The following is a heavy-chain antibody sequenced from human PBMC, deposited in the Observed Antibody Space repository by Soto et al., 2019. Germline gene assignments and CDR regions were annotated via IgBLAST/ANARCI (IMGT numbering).Heavy chain of an antibody. CDR3: SRGGIAVAGSVFDY. CDR2: IGAYNGNT. CDR1: GFTFTRYG. J-gene: IGHJ4*02. D-gene: IGHD6-19*01. V-gene: IGHV1-18*01. Sequence: ASVKVSCQASGFTFTRYGINWVRQAPGKGLEWMGWIGAYNGNTNYAQKLQGRVTMTTDTSTSTAYMELRSLRSDDTAVYYCSRGGIAVAGSVFDYWGQGTLVTGSS.